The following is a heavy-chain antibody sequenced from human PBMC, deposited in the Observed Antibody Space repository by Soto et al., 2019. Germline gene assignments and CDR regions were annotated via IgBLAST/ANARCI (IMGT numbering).Heavy chain of an antibody. CDR3: AKDTRLLYDVWSGYPSTDYGMDV. CDR1: GFTFSSYA. CDR2: ISGSGGST. J-gene: IGHJ6*02. V-gene: IGHV3-23*01. Sequence: EVQLLESGGGLVQPGGSLRLSCAASGFTFSSYAMSWVRQAPGKGLEWVSAISGSGGSTYYADSVKGRFTISRDNSKNTLYLQMNSLIAEDTAVYYCAKDTRLLYDVWSGYPSTDYGMDVWGQGTTVTVSS. D-gene: IGHD3-3*01.